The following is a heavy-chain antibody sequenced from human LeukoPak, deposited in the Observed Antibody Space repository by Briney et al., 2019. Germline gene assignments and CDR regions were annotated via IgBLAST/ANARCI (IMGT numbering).Heavy chain of an antibody. CDR2: ISYDGSNQ. J-gene: IGHJ4*02. V-gene: IGHV3-30*03. Sequence: GRSLRLSCAASGFIFSNYGMHWVRQAPGKGLEWVAVISYDGSNQYYADSVKGRFTISRDNSKNTLYLQMNSLRAEDTAVYYCARVYYDSSGYRVFDYWGQGTLVTVSS. CDR3: ARVYYDSSGYRVFDY. D-gene: IGHD3-22*01. CDR1: GFIFSNYG.